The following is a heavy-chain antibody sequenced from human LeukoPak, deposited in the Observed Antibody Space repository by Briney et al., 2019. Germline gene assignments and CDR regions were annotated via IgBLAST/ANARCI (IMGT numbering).Heavy chain of an antibody. Sequence: SETLSLTCTVSGGSLSSYYWSWIRQPPGRGLEWVGRIYTSGSTNYNPSLKSRVTMSVDTSKNQFSLKLSSVTAADTAVYYCARDSGWSGYTDYWGQGTLVTVSS. V-gene: IGHV4-4*07. J-gene: IGHJ4*02. D-gene: IGHD3-3*01. CDR3: ARDSGWSGYTDY. CDR2: IYTSGST. CDR1: GGSLSSYY.